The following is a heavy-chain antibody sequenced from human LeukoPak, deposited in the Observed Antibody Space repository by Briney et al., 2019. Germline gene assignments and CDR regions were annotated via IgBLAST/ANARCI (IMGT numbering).Heavy chain of an antibody. D-gene: IGHD3-22*01. CDR1: GGTFSSYA. CDR2: IIPIFGTA. Sequence: EASVKVSCKASGGTFSSYAISWVRQAPGQGLEWMGGIIPIFGTANYAQKFQGRVTITADESTSTAYMELSSLRSEDTAVYYCAREGYYYDSSGYTTYFDYWGQGTLVTVSS. CDR3: AREGYYYDSSGYTTYFDY. J-gene: IGHJ4*02. V-gene: IGHV1-69*13.